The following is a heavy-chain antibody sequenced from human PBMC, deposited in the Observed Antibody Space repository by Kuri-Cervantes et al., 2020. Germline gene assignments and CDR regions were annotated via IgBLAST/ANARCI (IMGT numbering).Heavy chain of an antibody. CDR3: ARAGSSGWYLGVYYYYGMDV. CDR2: ISSSSSTI. D-gene: IGHD6-19*01. J-gene: IGHJ6*02. CDR1: GFTFSSYA. V-gene: IGHV3-48*02. Sequence: GGSLRLSCAASGFTFSSYAMSWVRQAPGKGLEWVSYISSSSSTIYYADSVKGRFTISRDNAKNSLYLQMNSLRDEDTAVYYCARAGSSGWYLGVYYYYGMDVWGQGTTVTVSS.